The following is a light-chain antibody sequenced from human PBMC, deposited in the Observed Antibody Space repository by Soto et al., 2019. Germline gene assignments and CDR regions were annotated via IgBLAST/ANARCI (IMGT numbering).Light chain of an antibody. J-gene: IGLJ2*01. Sequence: QLVLTQPPSVSGAPGQRVTISCTGASSNVGPADAVHWYQQIPGSTPKLLIFDDNVRPSGVPDRFSASKSGTTASLAITGLQTEDEADYYCTSYSRSGTLVVFGGGTKVTVL. CDR1: SSNVGPADA. CDR3: TSYSRSGTLVV. CDR2: DDN. V-gene: IGLV1-40*01.